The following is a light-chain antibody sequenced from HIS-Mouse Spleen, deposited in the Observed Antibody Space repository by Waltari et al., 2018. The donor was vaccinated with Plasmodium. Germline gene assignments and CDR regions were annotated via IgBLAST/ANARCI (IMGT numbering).Light chain of an antibody. CDR1: QGISNY. J-gene: IGKJ1*01. Sequence: IQMPHSSSSLPASVGDRVTITCRASQGISNYLAWYQQKPRKVPKLLIYAASTLQSGVPSRFSGSGSGTDFTLTISSLQPEDVATYYCQKYNSAPWTFGQGTKVEIK. CDR2: AAS. CDR3: QKYNSAPWT. V-gene: IGKV1-27*01.